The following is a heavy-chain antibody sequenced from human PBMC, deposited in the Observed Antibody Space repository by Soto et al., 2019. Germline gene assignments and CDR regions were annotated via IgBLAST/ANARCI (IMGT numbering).Heavy chain of an antibody. D-gene: IGHD4-4*01. J-gene: IGHJ4*02. Sequence: SETLSLTCTVSGGSISSGGYYWSWIRQHPGKGLEWIGYIYYSGSTYYNPSLKSRVTISVDTSKNQFSLKLSSVTAADTAVHYCARATVTTVYYFDYWGQGTLVTVSS. CDR2: IYYSGST. CDR3: ARATVTTVYYFDY. V-gene: IGHV4-31*03. CDR1: GGSISSGGYY.